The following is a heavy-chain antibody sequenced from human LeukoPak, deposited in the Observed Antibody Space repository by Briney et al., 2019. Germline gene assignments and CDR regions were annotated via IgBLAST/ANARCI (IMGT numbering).Heavy chain of an antibody. V-gene: IGHV2-5*01. CDR3: ARLRVTIDWRSYFDY. Sequence: SGPTLVKPTQTLTLTCTFSDFSLSSGGQGVGWIRQPPGKALEWLAFIYYNGDNRYSPSLRSRLTITKDTPKNLVVFEMTNMDPADTATYYCARLRVTIDWRSYFDYWGQGILVTVSS. D-gene: IGHD3-9*01. J-gene: IGHJ4*02. CDR1: DFSLSSGGQG. CDR2: IYYNGDN.